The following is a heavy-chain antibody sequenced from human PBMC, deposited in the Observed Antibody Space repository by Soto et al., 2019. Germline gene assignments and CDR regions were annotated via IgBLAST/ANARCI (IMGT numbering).Heavy chain of an antibody. Sequence: QVQLQESGPGLVKPSQTLSLTCTVSGGSISSGGYYWSWIRQHTGTGLEWIGYIYYSGSTYYNPSLKSRVTISVDTSKNKFSLKLSSVTAADTAVYYCERQVATIYGFDYWGQGTLVTVSS. CDR3: ERQVATIYGFDY. CDR1: GGSISSGGYY. CDR2: IYYSGST. D-gene: IGHD5-12*01. V-gene: IGHV4-31*03. J-gene: IGHJ4*02.